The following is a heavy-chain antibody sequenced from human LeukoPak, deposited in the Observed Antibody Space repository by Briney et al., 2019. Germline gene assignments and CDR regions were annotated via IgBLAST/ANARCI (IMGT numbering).Heavy chain of an antibody. CDR1: GFTFSTYW. V-gene: IGHV3-48*01. D-gene: IGHD5-12*01. CDR3: ARAGRPTSGSFDY. J-gene: IGHJ4*02. CDR2: ISSSSSTI. Sequence: QTGGSLRLSCAASGFTFSTYWMGWVRQAPGKGLEWVSYISSSSSTIYYADSVKGRFTISRDNAKNSLYLQMNSLRAEDTAVYYCARAGRPTSGSFDYWGQGTLVTVSS.